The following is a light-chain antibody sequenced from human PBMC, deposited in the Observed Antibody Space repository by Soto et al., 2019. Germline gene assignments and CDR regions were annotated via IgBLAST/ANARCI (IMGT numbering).Light chain of an antibody. CDR3: QQYGTSPT. CDR1: QSLITRY. V-gene: IGKV3-20*01. Sequence: EIVLTQSPGTLSLFPGERATLSCRASQSLITRYLAWYQQKPGQAPRLLIYGASSRATVIPDRFSGSGSRTDFTLTISRLEPEDFAVYSCQQYGTSPTFGQGTRLEIK. CDR2: GAS. J-gene: IGKJ5*01.